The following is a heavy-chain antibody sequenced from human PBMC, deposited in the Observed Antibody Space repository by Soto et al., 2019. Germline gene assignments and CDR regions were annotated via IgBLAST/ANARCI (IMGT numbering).Heavy chain of an antibody. CDR2: VYYTGST. V-gene: IGHV4-59*11. CDR3: ARSVAVPGAHIDY. Sequence: KASETLSLTCSVSGGSISCPYWSWIRQSPGKGLEWLGYVYYTGSTNYSPSLRSRVSISVDTSKNEFSLRLSSVTAADTAVYFCARSVAVPGAHIDYWGQGTQVTVSS. D-gene: IGHD6-19*01. CDR1: GGSISCPY. J-gene: IGHJ4*02.